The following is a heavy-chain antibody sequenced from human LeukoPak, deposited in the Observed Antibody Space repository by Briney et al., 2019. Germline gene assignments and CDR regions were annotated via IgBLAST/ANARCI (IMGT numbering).Heavy chain of an antibody. CDR3: ARGYYGSGSHCCHMGV. Sequence: SETLSLTCAVYVGSSSGYYWSWIRQPPGKGLEWIGEINHSGSTNYNSSLKSRVTISVDTSKNQFSLKLTSVTAADTAVYYCARGYYGSGSHCCHMGVWGKGTTSTVS. CDR1: VGSSSGYY. D-gene: IGHD3-10*01. CDR2: INHSGST. V-gene: IGHV4-34*01. J-gene: IGHJ6*03.